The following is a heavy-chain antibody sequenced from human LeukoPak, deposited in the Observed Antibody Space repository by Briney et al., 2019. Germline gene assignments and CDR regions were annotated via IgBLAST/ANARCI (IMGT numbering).Heavy chain of an antibody. J-gene: IGHJ3*01. V-gene: IGHV3-21*01. CDR1: GFTFSRYT. D-gene: IGHD3-22*01. CDR3: ARVNYDTSDYDDAFDV. Sequence: GGSLRLSCAASGFTFSRYTMNWVRQAPGKGLEWVSSISSSSSYIYYADSVKGRFTISRDNAKNLLYLQMDSLRAEDTAVYYCARVNYDTSDYDDAFDVWGQGTMVTVSS. CDR2: ISSSSSYI.